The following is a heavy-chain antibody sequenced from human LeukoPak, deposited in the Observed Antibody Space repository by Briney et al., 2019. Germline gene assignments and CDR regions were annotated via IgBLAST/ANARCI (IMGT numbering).Heavy chain of an antibody. V-gene: IGHV1-2*02. CDR2: INPNSGGT. D-gene: IGHD4-17*01. J-gene: IGHJ5*02. CDR1: GYTFTGYY. CDR3: ARDYHDYGDYNWFDP. Sequence: ASVKVSCKASGYTFTGYYMHWVPQAPGQGLEWMGWINPNSGGTNYAQKFQGRVTMTRDTSISTAYMELSRLRSDDTAVYYCARDYHDYGDYNWFDPWGQGTLVTVSS.